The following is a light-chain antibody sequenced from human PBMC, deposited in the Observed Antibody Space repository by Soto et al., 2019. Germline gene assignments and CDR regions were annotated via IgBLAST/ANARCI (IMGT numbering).Light chain of an antibody. Sequence: KQSPATLSVSEGERATLSCRASQSIARALTWYQQKPGQAPRLLIYDASNRATGIPARFSGSGSGTDFTLTISSLEPEDFAVYYCQQRSNWPITFGQGTRLEIK. CDR1: QSIARA. CDR2: DAS. CDR3: QQRSNWPIT. J-gene: IGKJ5*01. V-gene: IGKV3-11*01.